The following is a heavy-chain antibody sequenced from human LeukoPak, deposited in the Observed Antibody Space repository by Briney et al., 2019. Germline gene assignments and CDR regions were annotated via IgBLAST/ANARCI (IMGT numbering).Heavy chain of an antibody. J-gene: IGHJ6*02. D-gene: IGHD3-10*01. CDR2: IYPDDSDA. CDR3: ARGAYGSGSYYNYYGMDV. V-gene: IGHV5-51*01. CDR1: GYNFGTRW. Sequence: SGESLKISCKGSGYNFGTRWVAWVRQMPGKGLEWMGIIYPDDSDARYSPSFLGQVTISADKSINTAYLQWSSLKASDTAIYFCARGAYGSGSYYNYYGMDVWGQGTTVTVSS.